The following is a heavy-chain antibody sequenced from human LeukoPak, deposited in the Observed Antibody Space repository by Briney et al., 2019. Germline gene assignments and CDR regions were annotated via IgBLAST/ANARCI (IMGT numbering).Heavy chain of an antibody. Sequence: RGSPGLSCAASGFTFSSYGMHWVRQAPGKGLEWVAVIWYDGSNKYYADSVKGRFTISRDNSKNTLFLQMNSLRAEDTAVYYCAKDGGLWVSAHWGDSWGRGTLVTVSS. CDR3: AKDGGLWVSAHWGDS. J-gene: IGHJ4*02. V-gene: IGHV3-33*06. CDR2: IWYDGSNK. D-gene: IGHD7-27*01. CDR1: GFTFSSYG.